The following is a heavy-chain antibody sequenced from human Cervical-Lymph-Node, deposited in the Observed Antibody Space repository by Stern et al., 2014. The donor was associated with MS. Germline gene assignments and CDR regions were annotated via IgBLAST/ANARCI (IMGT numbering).Heavy chain of an antibody. V-gene: IGHV4-39*01. CDR2: VYYSGAT. D-gene: IGHD2-8*02. CDR3: AKHACTGAACPFDL. J-gene: IGHJ4*02. CDR1: GDSISSYTHY. Sequence: QVQLVESGPGLVKPSETLSLTCAVSGDSISSYTHYWAWIRQPPGKGPEWIGSVYYSGATYYNPSLKSPVTIPGDTSKNPFSLGLNSVTAADTAVYYCAKHACTGAACPFDLWGQGTLVTVSS.